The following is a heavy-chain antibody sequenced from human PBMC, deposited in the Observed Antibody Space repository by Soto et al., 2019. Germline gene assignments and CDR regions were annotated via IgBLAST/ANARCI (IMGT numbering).Heavy chain of an antibody. CDR2: FDPEDGET. Sequence: ASVKVSCKVSGYTLTELSMHWVRQAPGKGLEWMGGFDPEDGETIYAQKFQGRVTMTEDTSTDTAYMKLSSLRSEDTAVYYCATGPRSGYYLNWFDPWGQGTLVTVSS. J-gene: IGHJ5*02. V-gene: IGHV1-24*01. D-gene: IGHD3-22*01. CDR1: GYTLTELS. CDR3: ATGPRSGYYLNWFDP.